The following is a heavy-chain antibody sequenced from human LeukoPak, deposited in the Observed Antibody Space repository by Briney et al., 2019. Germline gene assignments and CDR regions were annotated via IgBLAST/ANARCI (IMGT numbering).Heavy chain of an antibody. V-gene: IGHV4-39*07. D-gene: IGHD6-13*01. CDR2: IYYSGST. CDR1: GGSISSTDYY. Sequence: PSETLSLTCTVSGGSISSTDYYWGWIRQAPGKGLEWIGSIYYSGSTYYNPCLKSRVTISVDTSKNQFSLKLSSVTAADTAVYYCARGRVAAAHYYYGMDVWGQGTTVTVSS. J-gene: IGHJ6*02. CDR3: ARGRVAAAHYYYGMDV.